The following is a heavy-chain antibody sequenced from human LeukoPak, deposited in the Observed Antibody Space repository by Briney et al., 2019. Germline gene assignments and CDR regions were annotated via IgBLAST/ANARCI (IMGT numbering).Heavy chain of an antibody. CDR2: INHSGST. V-gene: IGHV4-34*01. CDR1: GGSFSGYY. J-gene: IGHJ5*02. Sequence: KPSETLSLTCAVYGGSFSGYYWSWIRQPPGKGLEWIGEINHSGSTNYNPSLKSRVTISVDTSKNQFSLKLSSVTAADTAVYYCARGSKDIVVVPAAMWVNWFDPWGQGTLVTVSS. D-gene: IGHD2-2*01. CDR3: ARGSKDIVVVPAAMWVNWFDP.